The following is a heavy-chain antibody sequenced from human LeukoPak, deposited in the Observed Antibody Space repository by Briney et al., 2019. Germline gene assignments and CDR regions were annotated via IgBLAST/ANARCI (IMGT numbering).Heavy chain of an antibody. J-gene: IGHJ5*02. CDR1: GGSISSYY. Sequence: SETLSLTCTVSGGSISSYYWSWIRQPPGKGLEWIGYIYYSGNTNYNPSLKSRVTISADTSKNQFSLKLSSVTAADTAVYYCARGVSSRENWFDPWGQGTLVTVSS. CDR2: IYYSGNT. D-gene: IGHD2-2*01. V-gene: IGHV4-59*01. CDR3: ARGVSSRENWFDP.